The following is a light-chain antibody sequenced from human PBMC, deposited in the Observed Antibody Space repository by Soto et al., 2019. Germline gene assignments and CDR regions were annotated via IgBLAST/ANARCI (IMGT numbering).Light chain of an antibody. CDR2: EVT. J-gene: IGLJ3*02. CDR3: SSYAGRDIWV. V-gene: IGLV2-8*01. Sequence: QAVVTQPPSASGSRGQSVSITCTGTSVDINYVSWFQQHPGKAPKLMICEVTKRPSGVPDRFSGSKSGNTASLTVSGLQDDDEADYYCSSYAGRDIWVFGGGTKLTVL. CDR1: SVDINY.